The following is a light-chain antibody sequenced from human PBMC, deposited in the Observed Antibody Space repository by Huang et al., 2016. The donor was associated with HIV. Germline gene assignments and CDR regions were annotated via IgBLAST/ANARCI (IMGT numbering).Light chain of an antibody. V-gene: IGKV2-28*01. J-gene: IGKJ1*01. CDR2: LGS. CDR3: MQTLQTRT. CDR1: QTLLHSNGYTY. Sequence: DIVMTQSPLSMPVTPGEAASNSCRSSQTLLHSNGYTYLDWYLQKPGHAPQLLIYLGSDRASGVPYRFRGCGSGTEFTLKISRLEVEDVGVYYCMQTLQTRTFGQGTQVEIK.